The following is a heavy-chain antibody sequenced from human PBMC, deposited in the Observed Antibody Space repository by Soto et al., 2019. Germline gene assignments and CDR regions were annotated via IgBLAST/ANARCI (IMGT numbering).Heavy chain of an antibody. CDR2: ISVSGANK. CDR1: GFTFSSYA. Sequence: GGSLRLSCAASGFTFSSYAMSWVRQAPGKGLEWVSGISVSGANKYYADAVKGRFTISRDNDKNSLYLEMKSLRAEDTAVYYCAIDYSGSGTYYFWGQGTMVTVSS. V-gene: IGHV3-23*01. J-gene: IGHJ4*02. D-gene: IGHD3-10*01. CDR3: AIDYSGSGTYYF.